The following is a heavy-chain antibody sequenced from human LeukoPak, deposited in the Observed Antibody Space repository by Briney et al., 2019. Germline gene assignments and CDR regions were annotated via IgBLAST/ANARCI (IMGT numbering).Heavy chain of an antibody. CDR3: RAATKDFDYYYDY. CDR2: ISSDGDNK. V-gene: IGHV3-30*03. Sequence: QSGSSLRLSCAASRFTFSTFGMHWVRQAPGKGLEWVAVISSDGDNKYYADSVRGRFTISRDNSKDTLYLQMSNLRLEDTAVYYCRAATKDFDYYYDYWGQGTLVTVSS. J-gene: IGHJ4*02. D-gene: IGHD3-10*01. CDR1: RFTFSTFG.